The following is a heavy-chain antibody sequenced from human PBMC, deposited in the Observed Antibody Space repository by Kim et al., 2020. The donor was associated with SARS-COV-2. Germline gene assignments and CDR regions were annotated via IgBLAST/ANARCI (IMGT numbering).Heavy chain of an antibody. V-gene: IGHV3-9*01. D-gene: IGHD4-17*01. Sequence: GGSLRLSCAASGFTFDDYAMHWVRQAPGKGLEWVSGISWNSGSIGYADSVKGRFTISRDNAKNSLYLQMNSLRAEDTALYYCAKADYGDYGMDVWGQGTT. CDR3: AKADYGDYGMDV. CDR1: GFTFDDYA. J-gene: IGHJ6*02. CDR2: ISWNSGSI.